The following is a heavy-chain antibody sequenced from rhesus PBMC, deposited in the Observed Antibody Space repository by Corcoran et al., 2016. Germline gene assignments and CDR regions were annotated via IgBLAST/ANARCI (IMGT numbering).Heavy chain of an antibody. V-gene: IGHV4S10*01. CDR3: ARVDTATVTYFDY. J-gene: IGHJ4*01. D-gene: IGHD5-12*01. Sequence: QVQLQESGPGVVKPSETLSLTCAVSCGSISDSYRWRWCRQPPGQGLAWIGYLYGSSTSPNYNPSLKSRVTISKDTSKNQFSLKLSSVTAADTAVYYCARVDTATVTYFDYWGQGVLVTVSS. CDR2: LYGSSTSP. CDR1: CGSISDSYR.